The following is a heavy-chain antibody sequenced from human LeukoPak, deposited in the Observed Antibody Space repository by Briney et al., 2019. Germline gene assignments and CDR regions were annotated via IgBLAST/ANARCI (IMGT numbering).Heavy chain of an antibody. V-gene: IGHV4-31*03. Sequence: SETLSLTCTVSGGSISRGGYYWSWIRQHPGKGLEWIGYIYYSGSTYYNPSLKSRVTISVDTSKTQFSLKLSSVTDADTAVYYCARLMTYYYDSSGYFDAFDIWGQGTMVTVSS. CDR3: ARLMTYYYDSSGYFDAFDI. CDR2: IYYSGST. J-gene: IGHJ3*02. D-gene: IGHD3-22*01. CDR1: GGSISRGGYY.